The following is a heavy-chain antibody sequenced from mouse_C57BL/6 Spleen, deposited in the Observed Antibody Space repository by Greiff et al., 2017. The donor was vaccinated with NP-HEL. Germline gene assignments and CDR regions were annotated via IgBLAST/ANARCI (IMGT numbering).Heavy chain of an antibody. CDR1: GYTFTSYW. D-gene: IGHD1-1*01. V-gene: IGHV1-64*01. J-gene: IGHJ2*01. Sequence: QVQLQQPGAELVKPGASVKLSCKASGYTFTSYWMHWVKQRPGQGLEWIGMIHPNSGSTNYNEKFKSKATLTVDKSSSTAYIQLSCLTSEDSAVYYCARSHYYGRSHLYYFDYWGQGTTLTVSS. CDR2: IHPNSGST. CDR3: ARSHYYGRSHLYYFDY.